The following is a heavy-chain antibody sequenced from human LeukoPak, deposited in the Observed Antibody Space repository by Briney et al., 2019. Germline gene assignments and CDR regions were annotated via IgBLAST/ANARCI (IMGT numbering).Heavy chain of an antibody. CDR1: GYTFTSYY. CDR2: INPSGGST. V-gene: IGHV1-46*01. CDR3: ARASSRYYGMDV. Sequence: GASVKVSCKASGYTFTSYYMPWLRQAPGQGLEWMGIINPSGGSTSYAQKFQGRVTMTRDTSTSTVYMELSSLRSEDTAVYYCARASSRYYGMDVWGQGTTVTVSS. J-gene: IGHJ6*02.